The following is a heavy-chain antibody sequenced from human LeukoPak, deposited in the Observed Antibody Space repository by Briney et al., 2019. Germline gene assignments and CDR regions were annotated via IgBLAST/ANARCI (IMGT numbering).Heavy chain of an antibody. J-gene: IGHJ6*03. CDR3: ARLRFLEWLLRYYYYMDV. CDR1: GGSFSGYY. D-gene: IGHD3-3*01. CDR2: INHSGST. Sequence: SETLSLTCAVYGGSFSGYYWSWVRQPPGKGLEWMGEINHSGSTNYNPSLKSRVTISVDTSKNQFSLKLSSVTAADTAVYYCARLRFLEWLLRYYYYMDVWGKGTTVTASS. V-gene: IGHV4-34*01.